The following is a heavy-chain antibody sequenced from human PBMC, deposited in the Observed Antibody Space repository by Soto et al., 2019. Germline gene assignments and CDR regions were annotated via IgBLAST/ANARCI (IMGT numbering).Heavy chain of an antibody. J-gene: IGHJ6*03. Sequence: QVQLVQSGAEVKKPGASVKVSCKASGYTFTSYDINWVRQATGQGLEWMGWMNPNSGNTGYAQKFQGRVTMTRNTSISTAYMELSSLRSEDTAVYYCARRGYDYIWGSYRYLYYYYLDVWGKGKTVTVSS. CDR1: GYTFTSYD. CDR3: ARRGYDYIWGSYRYLYYYYLDV. CDR2: MNPNSGNT. V-gene: IGHV1-8*01. D-gene: IGHD3-16*02.